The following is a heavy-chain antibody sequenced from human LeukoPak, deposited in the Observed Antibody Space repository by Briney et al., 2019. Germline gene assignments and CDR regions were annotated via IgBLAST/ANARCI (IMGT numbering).Heavy chain of an antibody. Sequence: DSVKVSCKASGYTFTGYYIHWVRQAPGQGLEWMGWINPNSGDTKYAQQFQGWVTMTGDTSISTAYMELSRLRSDDTAVYYCATSGRDSRSFDYWGQGTLVTVSS. V-gene: IGHV1-2*04. CDR1: GYTFTGYY. J-gene: IGHJ4*02. D-gene: IGHD5-12*01. CDR2: INPNSGDT. CDR3: ATSGRDSRSFDY.